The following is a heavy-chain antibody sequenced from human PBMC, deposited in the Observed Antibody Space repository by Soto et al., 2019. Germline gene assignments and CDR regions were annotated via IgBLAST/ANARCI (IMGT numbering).Heavy chain of an antibody. CDR3: AKGDFWSGYVYYYGMDV. V-gene: IGHV3-30*18. CDR1: GFTFSSYG. CDR2: ISYDGSNK. D-gene: IGHD3-3*01. J-gene: IGHJ6*02. Sequence: QVQLVESGGGVVQPERSLRLSCAASGFTFSSYGMHWVRQAPGKGLEWVAVISYDGSNKYYADSVKGRFTISRDNSKNTLYLQMNSLRAEDTAVYYCAKGDFWSGYVYYYGMDVWGQGTTVTVSS.